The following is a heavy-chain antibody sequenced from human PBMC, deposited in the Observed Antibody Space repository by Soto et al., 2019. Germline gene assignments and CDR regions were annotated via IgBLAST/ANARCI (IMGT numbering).Heavy chain of an antibody. D-gene: IGHD2-2*01. CDR2: INHSGRT. V-gene: IGHV4-34*01. CDR3: ARGRSPYCSSTSCQPFDP. CDR1: GGSFSGYY. J-gene: IGHJ5*02. Sequence: QVQLQQWGAGLLKPSETLSLTCAVYGGSFSGYYWSWIRQPPGKGLEWIGEINHSGRTNYNPSLTSRVTTPVDTSKNQSSLTLSSVTAADTAVYYCARGRSPYCSSTSCQPFDPWGQGTLVTVSS.